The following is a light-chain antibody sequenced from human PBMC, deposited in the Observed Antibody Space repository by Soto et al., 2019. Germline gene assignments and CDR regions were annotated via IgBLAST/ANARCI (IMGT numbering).Light chain of an antibody. CDR2: GDN. J-gene: IGLJ2*01. CDR1: GSSIVTNT. Sequence: QSVLTQPPSASGTPGQRVTISCSGSGSSIVTNTVNWYRQLPGTAPKLLIYGDNQRPSGVPDRFSASKSGTSASLAISGLQSEDEADYYCAAWDGSLNNVLFGGGTKVTVL. CDR3: AAWDGSLNNVL. V-gene: IGLV1-44*01.